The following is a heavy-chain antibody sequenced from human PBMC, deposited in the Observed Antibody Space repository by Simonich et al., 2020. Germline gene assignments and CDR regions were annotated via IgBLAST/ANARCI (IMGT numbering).Heavy chain of an antibody. Sequence: EVQLVESGGGLVQPGGSLRLYCAASGFTFSSYEMHWVRQSTGKGLVWVSLINSDVSHTSSADSVKGRFTISRDNAKNTMYLQMNSLRAEDTAVYYCARNRLDYWGQGTLVTVSS. CDR1: GFTFSSYE. CDR3: ARNRLDY. J-gene: IGHJ4*02. V-gene: IGHV3-74*01. CDR2: INSDVSHT.